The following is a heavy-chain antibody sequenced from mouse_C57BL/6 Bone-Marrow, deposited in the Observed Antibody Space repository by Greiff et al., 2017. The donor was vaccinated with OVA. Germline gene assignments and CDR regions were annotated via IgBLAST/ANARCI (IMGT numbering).Heavy chain of an antibody. J-gene: IGHJ2*01. CDR2: SRNKANDYTT. V-gene: IGHV7-1*01. CDR3: ARVTYYGSSYYFDY. CDR1: GFTFSDFY. D-gene: IGHD1-1*01. Sequence: EVKLVESGGGLVQSGRSLRLSCATSGFTFSDFYMEWVRQAPGKGLEWIAASRNKANDYTTEYSASVKGRFIVSRDTSQSILYLQMNALRAEDTAIYYCARVTYYGSSYYFDYWGQGTTLTVSS.